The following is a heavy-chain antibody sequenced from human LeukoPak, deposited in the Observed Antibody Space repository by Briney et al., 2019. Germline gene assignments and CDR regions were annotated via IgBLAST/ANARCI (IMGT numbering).Heavy chain of an antibody. CDR2: ISSSGGTI. V-gene: IGHV3-48*03. J-gene: IGHJ6*02. Sequence: PGGSLRLSCSASGFTFSSYEMNWVRQAPGKGLEWVSYISSSGGTIYYADSVRGRFTISRDNAKNSLYLQMNSLRAEDTAVYHCARDLSYCTITSCSYYYYGMDVWGRGTTVTVSS. CDR1: GFTFSSYE. CDR3: ARDLSYCTITSCSYYYYGMDV. D-gene: IGHD2-2*01.